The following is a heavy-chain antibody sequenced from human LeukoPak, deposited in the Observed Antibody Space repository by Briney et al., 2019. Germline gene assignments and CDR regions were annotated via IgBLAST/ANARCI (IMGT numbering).Heavy chain of an antibody. Sequence: GGSLRLSCAASGFTFSDYYMTWIRQAPGKGLEWLSCISSAGYTIYYADSVKGRFTLSRDNAKNSLYLQMNSLRAEDTAVYYCARTAYYYDSSGYDDAFDIWGQGTMVTVSS. CDR2: ISSAGYTI. D-gene: IGHD3-22*01. CDR1: GFTFSDYY. J-gene: IGHJ3*02. CDR3: ARTAYYYDSSGYDDAFDI. V-gene: IGHV3-11*01.